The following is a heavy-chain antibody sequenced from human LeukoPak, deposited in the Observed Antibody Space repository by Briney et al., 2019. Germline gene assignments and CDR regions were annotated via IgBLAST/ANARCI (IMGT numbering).Heavy chain of an antibody. D-gene: IGHD2-15*01. CDR2: IIPIFGTA. J-gene: IGHJ4*02. CDR1: GGTFSSYA. Sequence: SVKVSCKASGGTFSSYAISWVRQAPGQGLEWMGRIIPIFGTANYAQKFQGGVTITTDESTSTAYMELSSLRSEDTAVYYCARDPLDCSGGSCSDYWGQGTLVTVSS. CDR3: ARDPLDCSGGSCSDY. V-gene: IGHV1-69*05.